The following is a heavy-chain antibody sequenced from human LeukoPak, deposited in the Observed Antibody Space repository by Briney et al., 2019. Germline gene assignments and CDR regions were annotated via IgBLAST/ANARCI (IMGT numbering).Heavy chain of an antibody. CDR2: INHSGST. CDR1: GGSISSYY. D-gene: IGHD3-16*02. Sequence: SETLSLTCTVSGGSISSYYWSWIRQPPGKGLEWIGEINHSGSTNYNPSLKSRVTISVDTSKNQFSLKLSSVTAADTAVYYCARDRSWYMDVWGKGTTVTISS. CDR3: ARDRSWYMDV. J-gene: IGHJ6*03. V-gene: IGHV4-34*01.